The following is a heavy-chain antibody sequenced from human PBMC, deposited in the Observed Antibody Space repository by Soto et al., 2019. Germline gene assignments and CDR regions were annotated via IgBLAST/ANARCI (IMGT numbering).Heavy chain of an antibody. J-gene: IGHJ3*02. CDR1: GYTFTSYA. CDR2: INAGNGNT. CDR3: ARGFFRGKLGIGHDAFDI. D-gene: IGHD7-27*01. Sequence: QVQLVQSGAEVKKPGASVKVSCKASGYTFTSYAMHWVRQAPGQRLEWMGWINAGNGNTKYSQKFQGRVTITRDTSASTAYMELSSLRSEDTAVYYCARGFFRGKLGIGHDAFDIWGQGTMVTVSS. V-gene: IGHV1-3*01.